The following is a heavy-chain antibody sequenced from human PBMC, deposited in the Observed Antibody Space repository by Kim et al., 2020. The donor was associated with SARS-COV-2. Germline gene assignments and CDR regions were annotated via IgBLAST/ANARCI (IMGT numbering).Heavy chain of an antibody. D-gene: IGHD3-10*01. Sequence: SETLSLTCAVYGGSFSGYYWSWIRQPPGKGLEWIGEINHSGSTNYNPSLKSRVTISVDTSKNQFSLKLSSVTAADTAVYYCARLVGRPYYYGSGSYQSPRYYYGMDVWGQGTTVTVSS. CDR2: INHSGST. CDR3: ARLVGRPYYYGSGSYQSPRYYYGMDV. J-gene: IGHJ6*02. CDR1: GGSFSGYY. V-gene: IGHV4-34*01.